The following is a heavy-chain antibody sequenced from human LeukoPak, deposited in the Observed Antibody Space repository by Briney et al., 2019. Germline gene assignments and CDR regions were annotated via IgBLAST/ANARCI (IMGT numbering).Heavy chain of an antibody. V-gene: IGHV4-34*01. D-gene: IGHD3-16*01. CDR2: INHSGST. CDR3: ARGGGTLQH. J-gene: IGHJ1*01. Sequence: SETLSLTCAVYGGSFSGYCWSWIRQPPGKGLEWIGEINHSGSTNYNPSLKSRVTISVDTSKNQFSLKLSSVTAADTAVYYCARGGGTLQHWGQGNLVTVSS. CDR1: GGSFSGYC.